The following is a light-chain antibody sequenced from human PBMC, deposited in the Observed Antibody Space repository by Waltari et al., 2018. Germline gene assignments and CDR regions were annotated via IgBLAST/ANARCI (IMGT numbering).Light chain of an antibody. CDR1: SSDVGGYNY. CDR2: DVS. Sequence: QSALTQPASVSGSPGQSITISCTGTSSDVGGYNYVSLYQQHPGKAPKLMIYDVSNRPSGVSNRFSGSKSGNTASLTISGLQAEDEADYYCSSYTSSSYVVFGGGTKLTVL. CDR3: SSYTSSSYVV. V-gene: IGLV2-14*03. J-gene: IGLJ2*01.